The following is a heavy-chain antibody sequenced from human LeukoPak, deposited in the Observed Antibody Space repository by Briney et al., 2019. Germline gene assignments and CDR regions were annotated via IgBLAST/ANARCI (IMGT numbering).Heavy chain of an antibody. V-gene: IGHV3-7*01. D-gene: IGHD6-19*01. J-gene: IGHJ5*02. CDR2: IKQDGGEK. CDR1: GFTFSNFW. Sequence: GSLLLSCAASGFTFSNFWMNWVRQAPGKGLEWVANIKQDGGEKYYVDSVQGRFTISRDNAKNSLYLQMNSLRAEDSAVYYCASAAVAGYNWFDHWGQGTLVTVSS. CDR3: ASAAVAGYNWFDH.